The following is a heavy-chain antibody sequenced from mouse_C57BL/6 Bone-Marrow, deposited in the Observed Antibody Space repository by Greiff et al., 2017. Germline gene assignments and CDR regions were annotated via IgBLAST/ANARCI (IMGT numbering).Heavy chain of an antibody. CDR3: ARGGVDFDY. CDR1: GYTFTSYW. Sequence: VQLQQSGAELVMPGASVKLSCKASGYTFTSYWMHWVKQRPGQGLEWIGEIDPSASFTNYNQKFKGKSTLTVDKSSITAYMQRSSLTSEDAAVYYCARGGVDFDYWGQGTTLTVSS. J-gene: IGHJ2*01. V-gene: IGHV1-69*01. CDR2: IDPSASFT.